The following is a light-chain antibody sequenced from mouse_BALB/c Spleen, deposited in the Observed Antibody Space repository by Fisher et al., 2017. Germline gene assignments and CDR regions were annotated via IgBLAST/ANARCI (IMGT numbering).Light chain of an antibody. CDR2: STS. V-gene: IGKV4-57-1*01. Sequence: DIVLTQSPAIMSASPGEKVTMTCRASSSVSSSYLHWYQQKSGASPKLWIYSTSNLASGVPARFSGSGSGTSYSLTISSMEAEDAATYYCHQYHRSPRTFGGGTKL. CDR3: HQYHRSPRT. J-gene: IGKJ1*01. CDR1: SSVSSSY.